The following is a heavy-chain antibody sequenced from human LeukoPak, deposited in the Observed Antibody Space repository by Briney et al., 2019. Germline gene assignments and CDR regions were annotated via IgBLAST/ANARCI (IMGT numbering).Heavy chain of an antibody. V-gene: IGHV4-59*01. CDR2: IYYSGST. CDR3: ARVDYYDSSVFDY. CDR1: GSSISSYY. D-gene: IGHD3-22*01. J-gene: IGHJ4*02. Sequence: SETLSLTCTVSGSSISSYYWSWIRQPPGKGLEWIGYIYYSGSTNYNPPLKSRVTISVDTSKNQFSLILNSVTAADTAVYYCARVDYYDSSVFDYWGQGTLVTVSS.